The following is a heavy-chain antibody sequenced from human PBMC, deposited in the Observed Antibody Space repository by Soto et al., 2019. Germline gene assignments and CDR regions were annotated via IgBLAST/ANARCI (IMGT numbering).Heavy chain of an antibody. V-gene: IGHV4-39*01. CDR2: IYYSGST. CDR3: ARRGVDTPKGYFDY. J-gene: IGHJ4*02. Sequence: SETLSLTCTVSGGSISSSSYYWGWIRQPPGKGLEWIGSIYYSGSTYYNPSLKSRFTISVDTSKNQFSLKLSSVTAADTAVYYCARRGVDTPKGYFDYWGQGTLVTVSS. D-gene: IGHD5-18*01. CDR1: GGSISSSSYY.